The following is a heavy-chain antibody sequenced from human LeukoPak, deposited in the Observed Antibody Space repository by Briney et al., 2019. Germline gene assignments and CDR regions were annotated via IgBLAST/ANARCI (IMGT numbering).Heavy chain of an antibody. Sequence: GGSLRLSCAASGFTFSSYAMHWVRQAPGKGLEWVTVISYDGSNKYYADSVKGRFTISRDNSKNTLYLQMNSLRAEDTAVYYCAKDPRDHSYGWSWRYFDYRGQGTLVTVSS. CDR2: ISYDGSNK. D-gene: IGHD5-18*01. CDR3: AKDPRDHSYGWSWRYFDY. CDR1: GFTFSSYA. V-gene: IGHV3-30*01. J-gene: IGHJ4*02.